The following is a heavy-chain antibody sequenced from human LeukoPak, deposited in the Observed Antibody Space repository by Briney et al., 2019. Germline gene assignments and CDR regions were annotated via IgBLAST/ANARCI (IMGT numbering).Heavy chain of an antibody. Sequence: GGSLRLSCAASRFSFTYSWMNWVRQAPGKGLEWVANINQDGSDKYYVDSVKGRFTISRDNAKNSLCLQMNSLRAEDTAIYYCAREDDWNYEDYWGQGTLVTVSS. V-gene: IGHV3-7*01. J-gene: IGHJ4*02. CDR2: INQDGSDK. D-gene: IGHD1-7*01. CDR3: AREDDWNYEDY. CDR1: RFSFTYSW.